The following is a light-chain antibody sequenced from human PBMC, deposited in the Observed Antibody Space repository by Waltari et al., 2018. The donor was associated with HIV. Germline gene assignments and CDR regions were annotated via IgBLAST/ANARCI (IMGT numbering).Light chain of an antibody. J-gene: IGKJ4*01. CDR3: QQYYSTPPT. V-gene: IGKV4-1*01. CDR1: QSVLYSSNNKNY. CDR2: WAS. Sequence: DIVMTQSPDSLAVSLGERATINCKSSQSVLYSSNNKNYLAWYQQKPGQPPKLLIYWASTRESGVPDRFSGSGSETDFTLTISSHQAEDVAVYYCQQYYSTPPTFGGGTKVEIK.